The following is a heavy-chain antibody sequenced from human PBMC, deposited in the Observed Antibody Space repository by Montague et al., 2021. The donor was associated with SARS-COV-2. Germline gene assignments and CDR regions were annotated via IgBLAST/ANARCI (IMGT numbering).Heavy chain of an antibody. D-gene: IGHD4-23*01. CDR1: GGSFSGYY. Sequence: SETLSLTCAVYGGSFSGYYWTWIRQSSRKGLEWIGEINHSGSTNYNPSLKSRVTISVDTSKNQFSLKLSSVTAADTAVYYCACGEITTLGLSYYYGMDVWGQGTTVTVSS. V-gene: IGHV4-34*01. CDR3: ACGEITTLGLSYYYGMDV. J-gene: IGHJ6*02. CDR2: INHSGST.